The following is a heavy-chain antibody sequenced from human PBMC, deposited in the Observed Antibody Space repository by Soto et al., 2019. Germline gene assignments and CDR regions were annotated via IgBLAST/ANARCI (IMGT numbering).Heavy chain of an antibody. D-gene: IGHD5-18*01. CDR2: IIPIFGTA. Sequence: QVQLVQSGAEVKKPGSSVKVSCKASGGTFSSYAISWVRQAPGQGLEWMGGIIPIFGTANYAQKFQGRVTITADESTGTAYMELSSLRSEDTAVYYCARGPYVDTAMERGRDYFDYWGQGTLVTVSS. CDR3: ARGPYVDTAMERGRDYFDY. CDR1: GGTFSSYA. V-gene: IGHV1-69*01. J-gene: IGHJ4*02.